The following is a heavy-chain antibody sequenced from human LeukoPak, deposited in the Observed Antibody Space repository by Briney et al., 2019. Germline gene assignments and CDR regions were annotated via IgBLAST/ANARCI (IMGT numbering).Heavy chain of an antibody. CDR2: IRYDGSNK. CDR1: GFTFSSYG. V-gene: IGHV3-30*02. J-gene: IGHJ4*02. D-gene: IGHD3-10*01. Sequence: PGGSLRLSCAASGFTFSSYGMHWVRQAPGKGLEWVAFIRYDGSNKYYADSVKGRFTISRDNSKNTLYLQMNSLRAEDTAVYYCAKDRVTMVRGVIDFDYWGQGTLVTVSS. CDR3: AKDRVTMVRGVIDFDY.